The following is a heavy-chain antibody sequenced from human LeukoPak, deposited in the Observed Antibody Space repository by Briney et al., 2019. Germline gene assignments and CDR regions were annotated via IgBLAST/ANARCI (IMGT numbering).Heavy chain of an antibody. Sequence: PSQTLSLTCAISGDSVSSNSAAWNWIRQSPSRGLEWLGRTYYRSKWYNDYAVSVKSRITINPDTSKNQFSLQLNSVTPEDTAVYYCARDFGWGIAAAGTLLGWFDPWGQGTLVTVSS. CDR2: TYYRSKWYN. V-gene: IGHV6-1*01. CDR3: ARDFGWGIAAAGTLLGWFDP. D-gene: IGHD6-13*01. J-gene: IGHJ5*02. CDR1: GDSVSSNSAA.